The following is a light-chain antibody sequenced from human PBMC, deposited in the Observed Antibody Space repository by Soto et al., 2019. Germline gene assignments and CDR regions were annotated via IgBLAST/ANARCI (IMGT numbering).Light chain of an antibody. J-gene: IGKJ1*01. Sequence: DIQMTQSPSSLSASVGDRVTITCRASQGISNYLAWYQQKPGKVPKLLIYAASTLQSGVPSRFSGSGSGTDFTLTISSLQPEDVATYYCQEYNSALSSTFGQGTKVEIK. CDR2: AAS. V-gene: IGKV1-27*01. CDR3: QEYNSALSST. CDR1: QGISNY.